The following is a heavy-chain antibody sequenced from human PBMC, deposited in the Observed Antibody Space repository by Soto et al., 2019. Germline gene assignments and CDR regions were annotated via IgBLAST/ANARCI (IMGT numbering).Heavy chain of an antibody. Sequence: QVQLQESGPGLVKPSQTLSLTCTVSGGSISSGDYYWSWIRQPPGKGLEWIGYIYYSGSTYYNPSLKSRVTISVDTSKNQFSLKLSSVTAADTGVYYCAREEVGAARSDAFDIWGQGTMVTVSS. V-gene: IGHV4-30-4*01. CDR3: AREEVGAARSDAFDI. J-gene: IGHJ3*02. D-gene: IGHD6-6*01. CDR2: IYYSGST. CDR1: GGSISSGDYY.